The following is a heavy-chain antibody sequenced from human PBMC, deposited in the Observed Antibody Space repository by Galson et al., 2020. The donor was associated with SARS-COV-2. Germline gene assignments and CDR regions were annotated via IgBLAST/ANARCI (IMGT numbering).Heavy chain of an antibody. CDR3: ARVGDDFWSGYGWFDP. CDR2: IKQDGSEK. V-gene: IGHV3-7*03. Sequence: LSLTCAASGFTFSSYWMSWVRQAPGKGLEWVANIKQDGSEKYYVDSVKGRFTISRDNAKNSLYLQMNSLRAEDTAVYYCARVGDDFWSGYGWFDPWGKGTLVTVSS. CDR1: GFTFSSYW. D-gene: IGHD3-3*01. J-gene: IGHJ5*02.